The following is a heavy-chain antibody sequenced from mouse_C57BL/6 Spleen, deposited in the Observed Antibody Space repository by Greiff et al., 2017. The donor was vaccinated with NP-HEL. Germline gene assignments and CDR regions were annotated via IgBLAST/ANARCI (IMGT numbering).Heavy chain of an antibody. J-gene: IGHJ4*01. CDR3: ARGTTVVANAMDY. CDR1: GYTFTDYY. Sequence: EVQLQQSGPELVKPGASVKISCKASGYTFTDYYMNWVKQSHGKSLEWIGDINPNNGGTSYNQKFKGKATLTVDKSSSTAYMELRSLTSEDSAVYYCARGTTVVANAMDYWGQRTSVTVSS. CDR2: INPNNGGT. D-gene: IGHD1-1*01. V-gene: IGHV1-26*01.